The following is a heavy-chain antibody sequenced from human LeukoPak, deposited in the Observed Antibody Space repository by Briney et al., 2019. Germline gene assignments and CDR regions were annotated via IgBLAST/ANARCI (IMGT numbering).Heavy chain of an antibody. CDR3: AGNYYGSGSYYSEDRY. CDR2: IYSSGSI. CDR1: GDSISSYY. Sequence: SETLSLTCTVSGDSISSYYWSWIRQPAGKGLEWIGRIYSSGSINYNPSLKSRVTMSVDTSKNQFSLRLRSVTAADTAVYYCAGNYYGSGSYYSEDRYWGQGTLVTVSS. J-gene: IGHJ4*02. D-gene: IGHD3-10*01. V-gene: IGHV4-4*07.